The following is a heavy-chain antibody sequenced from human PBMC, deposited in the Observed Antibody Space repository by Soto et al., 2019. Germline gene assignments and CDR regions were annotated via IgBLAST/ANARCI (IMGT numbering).Heavy chain of an antibody. CDR1: GGTFSSYV. J-gene: IGHJ6*02. CDR2: IIPITGPA. V-gene: IGHV1-69*12. D-gene: IGHD2-15*01. Sequence: VQLVQSGAEVKKPGSSVKVSCKASGGTFSSYVISWVRQAPGQGLEWMGGIIPITGPAHYAQKFQGRVPTTADESRSTAYMELNCRRSEDSAVFCCAKGAGCSWAMEDWGPGTTVTVS. CDR3: AKGAGCSWAMED.